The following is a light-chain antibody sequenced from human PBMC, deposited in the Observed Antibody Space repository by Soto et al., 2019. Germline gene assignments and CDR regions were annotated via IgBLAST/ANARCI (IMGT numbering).Light chain of an antibody. V-gene: IGLV1-40*01. CDR2: GNS. CDR3: QSYDSSLNVV. Sequence: QAVVTQPPSVSGAPGQRVTISCTGSSSNIGAGYDVHWYQQLPGTAPKLLIYGNSNRPSGVPDRFSGSKSGTSASLAITGLQAEDEADYYCQSYDSSLNVVFGGGTKLTVL. J-gene: IGLJ2*01. CDR1: SSNIGAGYD.